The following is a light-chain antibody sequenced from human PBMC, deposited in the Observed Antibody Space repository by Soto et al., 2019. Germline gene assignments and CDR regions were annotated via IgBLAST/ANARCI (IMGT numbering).Light chain of an antibody. CDR1: SSNIGSNY. V-gene: IGLV1-47*01. CDR3: SSYTSSSTPYV. Sequence: QSVLTQPPSASGTPGQRVTVSCSGGSSNIGSNYVYWFHHLPGTAPKVLIYRNNDRPSGVSNRFSGSKSGNTASLTISGLQAEDEADYYCSSYTSSSTPYVFGTGTKVTVL. CDR2: RNN. J-gene: IGLJ1*01.